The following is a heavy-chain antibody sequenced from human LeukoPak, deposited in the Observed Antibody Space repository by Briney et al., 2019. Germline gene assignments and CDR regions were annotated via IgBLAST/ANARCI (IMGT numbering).Heavy chain of an antibody. CDR3: SYGPYYYYGMDV. J-gene: IGHJ6*02. V-gene: IGHV3-53*01. CDR2: IYSGGST. Sequence: GWSLTLSCEASGFTVSSNYMSWIRQAPGKGLVWPSVIYSGGSTYYADSVKCRFTISRDNSKNTLYLQMNSARADDTAVYYCSYGPYYYYGMDVWGQGTTVTVSS. D-gene: IGHD3-10*01. CDR1: GFTVSSNY.